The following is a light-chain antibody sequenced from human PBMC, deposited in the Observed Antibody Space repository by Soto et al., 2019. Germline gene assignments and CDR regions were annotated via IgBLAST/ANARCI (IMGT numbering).Light chain of an antibody. CDR2: GAS. V-gene: IGKV3-20*01. Sequence: EVMLTQSPGTLSLSPGERATLSCRASQSVSSNYLAWYQQKSGQAPRLLIYGASNRATGIPDRFSGSGSGTDCTLTIRRLEPEDFAVYYCQQYDTSPRTVGQGTKVEFK. CDR3: QQYDTSPRT. J-gene: IGKJ1*01. CDR1: QSVSSNY.